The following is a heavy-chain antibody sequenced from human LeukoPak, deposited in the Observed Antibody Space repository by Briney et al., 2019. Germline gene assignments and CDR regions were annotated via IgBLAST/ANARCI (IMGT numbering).Heavy chain of an antibody. V-gene: IGHV3-33*08. CDR3: ARGRYGDVLFDY. CDR1: GFTFSTYA. Sequence: AEGSLRLSCAASGFTFSTYAMSWVRQAPGKGLEWVAVIWYDGSNKFYADSVKGRFTISRDNSKNTLYLQMKSLRAEDTAVYYCARGRYGDVLFDYWGQGTLVTVSS. J-gene: IGHJ4*02. CDR2: IWYDGSNK. D-gene: IGHD4-17*01.